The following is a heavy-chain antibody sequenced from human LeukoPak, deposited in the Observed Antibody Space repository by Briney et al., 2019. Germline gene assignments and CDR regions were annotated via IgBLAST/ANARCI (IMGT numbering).Heavy chain of an antibody. CDR1: EFSFSDYS. CDR2: ISGSGGST. CDR3: ARRYYDSSGDDY. Sequence: GGSLRLSCTASEFSFSDYSMNWVRQAPGKGLEWVSAISGSGGSTYYADSVKGRFTISRDNSKNTLYLQMNSLRAEDTAVYYCARRYYDSSGDDYWGQGTLVTVSS. J-gene: IGHJ4*02. D-gene: IGHD3-22*01. V-gene: IGHV3-23*01.